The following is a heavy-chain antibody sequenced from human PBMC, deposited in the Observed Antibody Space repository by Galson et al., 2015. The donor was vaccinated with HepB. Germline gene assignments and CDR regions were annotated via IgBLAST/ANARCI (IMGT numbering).Heavy chain of an antibody. D-gene: IGHD3-22*01. J-gene: IGHJ4*02. CDR3: AHTNSYDSSGYYPDY. Sequence: PALVKPTQTLTLTCTFSGFSLSTSGVGVGWIRQPPGKALEWLALIYWDDDKRYSPSLKSRLTITKDTSKNQVVLTMTNMDPVDTATYYCAHTNSYDSSGYYPDYWGQGTLVTVSS. CDR2: IYWDDDK. V-gene: IGHV2-5*02. CDR1: GFSLSTSGVG.